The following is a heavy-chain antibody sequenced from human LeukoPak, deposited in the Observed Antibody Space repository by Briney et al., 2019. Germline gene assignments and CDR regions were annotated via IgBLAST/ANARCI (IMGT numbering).Heavy chain of an antibody. V-gene: IGHV1-46*01. J-gene: IGHJ4*02. CDR1: GYTFTSYY. CDR2: INPSGGST. D-gene: IGHD6-19*01. Sequence: ASVKVSCKASGYTFTSYYMHWVRQAPGQGLEWMGIINPSGGSTSYAQKFQGRVTMTGDTSTSTVYMELSSLRSEDTAAYYCAAISYSSGTDYWGQGALVTVSS. CDR3: AAISYSSGTDY.